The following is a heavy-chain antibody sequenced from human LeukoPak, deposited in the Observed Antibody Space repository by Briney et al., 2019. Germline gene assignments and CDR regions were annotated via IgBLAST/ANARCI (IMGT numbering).Heavy chain of an antibody. J-gene: IGHJ5*02. Sequence: PSETLSLTCTVSGGSISSYYWSWIRQPPGKGLEWIGYIYYSGSTNYNPSLKSRVTIPVDTSKNQFSLKLSSVTAADTAVYYCARLTTVTFNWFDPWGQGTLVTVSS. CDR2: IYYSGST. V-gene: IGHV4-59*01. CDR3: ARLTTVTFNWFDP. D-gene: IGHD4-11*01. CDR1: GGSISSYY.